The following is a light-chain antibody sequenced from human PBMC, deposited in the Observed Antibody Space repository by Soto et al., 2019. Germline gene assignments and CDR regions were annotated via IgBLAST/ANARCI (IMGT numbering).Light chain of an antibody. Sequence: DIQMTQSPSSVSASVGDRVTITCRASQDIHTWLAWYQQKPGKAPKLLIYGASTLESGVPSRFSGSGSGTDFTLTISSLQPEDFATYFCQQANSFPFAFGPGTRV. J-gene: IGKJ3*01. V-gene: IGKV1-12*01. CDR1: QDIHTW. CDR3: QQANSFPFA. CDR2: GAS.